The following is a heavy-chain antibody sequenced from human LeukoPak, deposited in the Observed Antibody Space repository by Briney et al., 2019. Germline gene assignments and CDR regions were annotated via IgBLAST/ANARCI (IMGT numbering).Heavy chain of an antibody. Sequence: SQTLSLTCAISGDSVSSDSVAWNWIRQSPSRGLEWLGRTYYRSTWYNDYAVSVRGRITVNPDTSKNQFSLHLNSVTPEDTAVYYCARRLTQYDCFDPWGQGILVTVSS. D-gene: IGHD2-2*01. J-gene: IGHJ5*02. CDR3: ARRLTQYDCFDP. CDR1: GDSVSSDSVA. V-gene: IGHV6-1*01. CDR2: TYYRSTWYN.